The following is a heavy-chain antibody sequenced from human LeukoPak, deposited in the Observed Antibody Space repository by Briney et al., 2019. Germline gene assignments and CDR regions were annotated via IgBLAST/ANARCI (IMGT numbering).Heavy chain of an antibody. Sequence: PSETLSLTCAVYGGSFSGYYWSWIRQPPGKGLEWIGEINHSGSTNYNPSLKSRVTISVDTSKNQFSLKLSSVTAADTAVYYCARLPVWWSRGAFDIWGQGTMVTVSS. CDR1: GGSFSGYY. CDR3: ARLPVWWSRGAFDI. D-gene: IGHD2-21*01. V-gene: IGHV4-34*01. J-gene: IGHJ3*02. CDR2: INHSGST.